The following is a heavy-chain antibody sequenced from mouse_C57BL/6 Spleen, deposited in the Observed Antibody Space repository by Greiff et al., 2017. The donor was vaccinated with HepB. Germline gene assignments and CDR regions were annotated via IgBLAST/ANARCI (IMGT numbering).Heavy chain of an antibody. J-gene: IGHJ2*01. CDR1: GFNIKDDY. CDR3: TTVVAFDY. D-gene: IGHD1-1*01. CDR2: IDPENGDT. V-gene: IGHV14-4*01. Sequence: EVKLMESGAELVRPGASVKLSCTASGFNIKDDYMHWVKQRPEQGLEWIGWIDPENGDTEYASKFQGKATITADTSSNTAYLQLSSLTSEDTAVYYCTTVVAFDYWGQGTTLTVSS.